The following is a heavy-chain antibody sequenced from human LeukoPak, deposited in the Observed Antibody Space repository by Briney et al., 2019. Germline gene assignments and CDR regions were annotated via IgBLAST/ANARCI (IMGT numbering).Heavy chain of an antibody. CDR3: AVSVGATSEWFDP. D-gene: IGHD1-26*01. CDR1: GFTFSDYY. J-gene: IGHJ5*02. V-gene: IGHV3-11*04. CDR2: ISSSGSTI. Sequence: GGSLTLSCAASGFTFSDYYMSWIRQAPGKGLEWVSYISSSGSTIYYADSVKGRFTISRDSAKNSLYLQMNSLGAEDTAVYYCAVSVGATSEWFDPWGQGTLVTVSS.